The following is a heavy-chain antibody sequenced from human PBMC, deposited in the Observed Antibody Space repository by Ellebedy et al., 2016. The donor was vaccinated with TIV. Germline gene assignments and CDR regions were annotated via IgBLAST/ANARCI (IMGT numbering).Heavy chain of an antibody. Sequence: SETLSLTCAVYGGSFSGYYWSWIRQPPGKGLEWIGEINHSGSTNYNPSLKSRVTISVDTSKNQFSLKLSSVTAADTAVYYCARGARGSIAARAGWFDPWGQGTLVTVSS. CDR1: GGSFSGYY. CDR2: INHSGST. D-gene: IGHD6-6*01. V-gene: IGHV4-34*01. CDR3: ARGARGSIAARAGWFDP. J-gene: IGHJ5*02.